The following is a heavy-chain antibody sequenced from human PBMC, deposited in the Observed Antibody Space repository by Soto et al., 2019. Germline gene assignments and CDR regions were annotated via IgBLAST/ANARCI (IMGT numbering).Heavy chain of an antibody. CDR3: ARVLVGSQQLVYFDY. D-gene: IGHD6-6*01. CDR1: GGSISSYY. CDR2: IYYSGST. Sequence: PSETLSLTCTVSGGSISSYYWSWIRQPPGKGLEWIGYIYYSGSTNYNPSLKSRVTISVDTPKNQFSLKLSSVTAADTAVYYRARVLVGSQQLVYFDYWGQGTLVTVSS. V-gene: IGHV4-59*01. J-gene: IGHJ4*02.